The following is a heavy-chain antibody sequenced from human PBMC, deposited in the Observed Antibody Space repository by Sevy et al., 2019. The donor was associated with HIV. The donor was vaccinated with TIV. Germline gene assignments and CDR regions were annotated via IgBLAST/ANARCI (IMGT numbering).Heavy chain of an antibody. Sequence: SETLSLTCTVSGGSISSSDFSWGWIRQPPGKGLEWIGCIYNSEQTYYNPSLKSRITIFVDTSQNHFSLRLTSVTAADAGVYYCVQRVAASALFDSWGQGTLVTVSS. CDR3: VQRVAASALFDS. CDR1: GGSISSSDFS. D-gene: IGHD2-15*01. J-gene: IGHJ4*02. CDR2: IYNSEQT. V-gene: IGHV4-39*02.